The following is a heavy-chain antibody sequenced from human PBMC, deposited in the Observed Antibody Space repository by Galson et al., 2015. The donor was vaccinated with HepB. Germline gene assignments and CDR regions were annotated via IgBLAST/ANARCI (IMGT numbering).Heavy chain of an antibody. CDR2: ISGSTIYT. V-gene: IGHV3-11*06. CDR3: ARVADADYGDHTHFDY. Sequence: SLRLSCAASGFIFSDYYMSWIHQAPGKGLEWISYISGSTIYTNYAGSVKGRFTISRDHAKNSLYLHLNSVTAEDTAVYYCARVADADYGDHTHFDYWGQGTLVTVSS. CDR1: GFIFSDYY. J-gene: IGHJ4*02. D-gene: IGHD4-17*01.